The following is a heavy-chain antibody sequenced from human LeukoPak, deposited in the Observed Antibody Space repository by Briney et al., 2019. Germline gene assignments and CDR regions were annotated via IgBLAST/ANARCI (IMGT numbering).Heavy chain of an antibody. D-gene: IGHD2-2*01. V-gene: IGHV3-11*04. J-gene: IGHJ4*02. CDR2: ISSSGSTI. CDR1: GFTFSDYY. Sequence: PGGSLRLSCAASGFTFSDYYMSWIRQAPGKGLEWVSYISSSGSTIYYADSVKGRFTISRDNAKNSLYLLMNSLRAEDTAVYYCAREEGYCSSTSCPFDYWGQGTLVTVSS. CDR3: AREEGYCSSTSCPFDY.